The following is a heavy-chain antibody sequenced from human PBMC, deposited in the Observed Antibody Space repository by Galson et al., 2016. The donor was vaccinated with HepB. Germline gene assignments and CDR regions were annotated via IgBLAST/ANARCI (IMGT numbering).Heavy chain of an antibody. CDR3: AKSGSYYIFDS. Sequence: SETLSLTCTVSGGSISTYRWTWIRQPPGKGLEWVGFIYGAGRTDYNPSLKSRVTLSLDTSKNQVSLRLSSVTAADTAVYYCAKSGSYYIFDSWGPGILVTGSS. CDR1: GGSISTYR. CDR2: IYGAGRT. D-gene: IGHD1-26*01. V-gene: IGHV4-59*01. J-gene: IGHJ4*02.